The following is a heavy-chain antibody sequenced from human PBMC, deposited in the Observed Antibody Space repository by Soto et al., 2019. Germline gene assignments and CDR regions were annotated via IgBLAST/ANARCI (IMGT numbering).Heavy chain of an antibody. CDR1: GGSISSSNW. D-gene: IGHD2-2*01. CDR3: ARDLGGSVYQTYYYYGMDV. CDR2: IYHSGST. V-gene: IGHV4-4*02. Sequence: QVQLQESGPGLVKPSGTLSLTCAVSGGSISSSNWWSWVRQPPGKGLEWIGEIYHSGSTNYNPSLKSRVTISVDKSKNQFSLKLSSVTAADTAVYYCARDLGGSVYQTYYYYGMDVWGQGTTVTVSS. J-gene: IGHJ6*02.